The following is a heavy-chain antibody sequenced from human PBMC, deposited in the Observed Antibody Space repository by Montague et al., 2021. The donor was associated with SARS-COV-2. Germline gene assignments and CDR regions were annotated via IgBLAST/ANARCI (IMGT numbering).Heavy chain of an antibody. V-gene: IGHV6-1*01. Sequence: CAISGDSVSSNSATWNWVRQSPSRGLEWLGRTYYRSKWYNGYAVSVRGRVTINPDTSKNQFSLQLNSVTPEDTAIYCCTSGREGNYNVMDVWGQGTTVTVSS. CDR2: TYYRSKWYN. D-gene: IGHD1-1*01. J-gene: IGHJ6*02. CDR1: GDSVSSNSAT. CDR3: TSGREGNYNVMDV.